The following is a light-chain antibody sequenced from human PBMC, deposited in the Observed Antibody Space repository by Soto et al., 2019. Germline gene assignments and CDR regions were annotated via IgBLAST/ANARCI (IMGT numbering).Light chain of an antibody. V-gene: IGKV4-1*01. CDR2: WAS. CDR3: QQYYSTPLT. J-gene: IGKJ4*01. CDR1: QSVLYSSNNKNY. Sequence: DIVMTQSPDSLAVSLGERATINCKSSQSVLYSSNNKNYLAWYQQKPGQPPKLLIYWASTREFGVPDRFSGSRSRTDFTLTISSLQAEDVAVYYCQQYYSTPLTFGGGTKVEIK.